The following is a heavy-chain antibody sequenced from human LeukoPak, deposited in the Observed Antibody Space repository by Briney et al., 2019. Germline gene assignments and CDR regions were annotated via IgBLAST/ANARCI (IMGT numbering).Heavy chain of an antibody. CDR2: ISYVGNNK. V-gene: IGHV3-30*03. CDR3: AMGIEAYYFDY. Sequence: GGSLRLSCAASGCTFSTNGMHWVRQAPGKGLEWVAVISYVGNNKFYADSVKGRFTISRDNSKNTLYLQMNSLGAEDTAVYYCAMGIEAYYFDYWGQGALVTVSS. J-gene: IGHJ4*02. CDR1: GCTFSTNG. D-gene: IGHD7-27*01.